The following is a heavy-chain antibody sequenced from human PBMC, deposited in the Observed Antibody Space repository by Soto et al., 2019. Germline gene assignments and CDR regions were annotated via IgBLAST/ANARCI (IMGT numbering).Heavy chain of an antibody. V-gene: IGHV3-33*01. CDR3: ARVDRGSYLGAFDY. J-gene: IGHJ4*02. D-gene: IGHD1-26*01. CDR1: GFTFSSYG. Sequence: GGSLRLSCAASGFTFSSYGMHWVRQAPGKGLEWVAVIWYDGSNKYYAGSVKGRFTISRDNSKNTLYLQMNSLRAEDTAVYYCARVDRGSYLGAFDYWGQGTLVTVSS. CDR2: IWYDGSNK.